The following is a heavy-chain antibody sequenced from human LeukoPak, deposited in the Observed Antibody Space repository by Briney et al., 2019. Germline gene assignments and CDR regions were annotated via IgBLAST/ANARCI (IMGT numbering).Heavy chain of an antibody. CDR3: ARDGYYDSSGYW. D-gene: IGHD3-22*01. CDR2: INPNSGGT. J-gene: IGHJ4*02. V-gene: IGHV1-2*06. Sequence: GASVKVSCKASGYTFTGYYMHWVRQAPGQGIEWMGRINPNSGGTNYAQKFQGRVTMTRDTSISTAYMELSRLRSDDTAVYYCARDGYYDSSGYWWGQGTLVTVSS. CDR1: GYTFTGYY.